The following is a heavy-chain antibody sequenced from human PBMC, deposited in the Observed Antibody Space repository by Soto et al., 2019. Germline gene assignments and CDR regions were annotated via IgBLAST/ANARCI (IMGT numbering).Heavy chain of an antibody. CDR1: GGSISSGGYY. V-gene: IGHV4-31*03. D-gene: IGHD5-12*01. Sequence: QVQLQESGPGLVKPSQTLSLTCTVSGGSISSGGYYWSWNRQHPGKGLEWIGYIYYSGSTYYNPSLKSRVTISVDTSKNQFSLKLSSVTAADTAVYYCARGSGYSGYDLLYWGQGTLVTVSS. J-gene: IGHJ4*02. CDR3: ARGSGYSGYDLLY. CDR2: IYYSGST.